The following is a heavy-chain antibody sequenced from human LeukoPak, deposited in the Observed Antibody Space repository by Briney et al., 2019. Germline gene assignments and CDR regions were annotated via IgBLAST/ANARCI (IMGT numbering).Heavy chain of an antibody. Sequence: SETLSLTCNVSGVSVSTSHWNWIRQRPGKGLEWIGCLSYTGKTDYNPSLKSRVSISLGSSNNHFSLKLTSVTAADTAVYYCSEGYFEPFDHWGQGILVIVSS. V-gene: IGHV4-59*02. J-gene: IGHJ4*02. D-gene: IGHD2/OR15-2a*01. CDR3: SEGYFEPFDH. CDR1: GVSVSTSH. CDR2: LSYTGKT.